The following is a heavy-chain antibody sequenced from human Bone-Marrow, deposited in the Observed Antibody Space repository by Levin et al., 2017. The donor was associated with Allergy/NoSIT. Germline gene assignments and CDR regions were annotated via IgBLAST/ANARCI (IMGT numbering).Heavy chain of an antibody. CDR3: ARDALVNFEYASPLGVGGDPNKPSVDYYYGLDV. D-gene: IGHD2-2*01. V-gene: IGHV4-39*07. J-gene: IGHJ6*02. CDR1: GASISSSSYY. Sequence: PSETLSLTCTVSGASISSSSYYWGWIRQPPGKGLEWIGSIHYSGNTYYNPSLKSRVTISVDTSKNQFSLKLTSVTAADTAVFYCARDALVNFEYASPLGVGGDPNKPSVDYYYGLDVWGQGTTVTVSS. CDR2: IHYSGNT.